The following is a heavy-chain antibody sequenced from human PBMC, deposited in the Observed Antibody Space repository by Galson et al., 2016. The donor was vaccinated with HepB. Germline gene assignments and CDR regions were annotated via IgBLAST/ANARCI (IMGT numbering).Heavy chain of an antibody. CDR1: GYSLTGYY. D-gene: IGHD5-12*01. V-gene: IGHV1-46*03. CDR2: INPSGGST. Sequence: SVKVSCKASGYSLTGYYMHWVRQAPGQGLEWMGMINPSGGSTTYTQKFLGRVTMTRDMSTSKVYMELRSLRSEDTAVYYCARVKWLRSPFDMWGQGTMVTVSS. J-gene: IGHJ3*02. CDR3: ARVKWLRSPFDM.